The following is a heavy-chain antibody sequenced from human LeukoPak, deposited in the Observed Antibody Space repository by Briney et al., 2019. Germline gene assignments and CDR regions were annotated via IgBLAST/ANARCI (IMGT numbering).Heavy chain of an antibody. CDR2: ISGSGGTT. CDR3: AKSTTTGLYYFDY. V-gene: IGHV3-23*01. CDR1: GFTFSGYA. Sequence: QSGGSLRLSCAASGFTFSGYAMSWVRQAPGKGLEWVSAISGSGGTTYYADSVKGRFTFSRDNSKNTLFLQMNSLRAEDTAVYYCAKSTTTGLYYFDYWGQGNLVTVSS. J-gene: IGHJ4*02. D-gene: IGHD1-14*01.